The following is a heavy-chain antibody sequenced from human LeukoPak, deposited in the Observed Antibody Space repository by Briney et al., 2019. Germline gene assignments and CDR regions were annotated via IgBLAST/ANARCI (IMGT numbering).Heavy chain of an antibody. Sequence: SETLSLTCAVYGGSFGGYYWSWIRQPPGKGLEWIGEINHSGSTNYNPSLKSRVTISVDTSKNQFSLKLSSVTAADTAVYYCARAPYYYDRDDAFDIWGQGTMVTVSS. D-gene: IGHD3-22*01. CDR3: ARAPYYYDRDDAFDI. J-gene: IGHJ3*02. CDR1: GGSFGGYY. V-gene: IGHV4-34*01. CDR2: INHSGST.